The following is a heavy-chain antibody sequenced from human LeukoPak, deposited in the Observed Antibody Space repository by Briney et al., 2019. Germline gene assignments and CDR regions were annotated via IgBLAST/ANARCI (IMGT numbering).Heavy chain of an antibody. CDR1: GFTFSSYS. J-gene: IGHJ4*02. Sequence: PGGSLRLSCAASGFTFSSYSMNWVRQAPGKGLEWVSFIISSSSYISYADSVKGRRTISRDNAKNSLYLQMNSLRAEDTAVYYCAREARGAAAGSFDYWGQGTLVTVSS. D-gene: IGHD6-13*01. CDR2: IISSSSYI. V-gene: IGHV3-21*01. CDR3: AREARGAAAGSFDY.